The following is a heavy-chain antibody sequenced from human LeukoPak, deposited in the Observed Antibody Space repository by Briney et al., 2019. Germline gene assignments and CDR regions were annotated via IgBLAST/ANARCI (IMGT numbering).Heavy chain of an antibody. D-gene: IGHD3-22*01. CDR3: ARDPYYSTAFDI. V-gene: IGHV1-2*06. CDR1: GYTFTGYY. CDR2: INLNSGGT. Sequence: ASVKVSCKASGYTFTGYYMHWVRQAPGQGLEWMGRINLNSGGTNYAQKFQGRVTMTRDTSISTAYMELSRLSADDTAVYYCARDPYYSTAFDIWGQGTMVTVSS. J-gene: IGHJ3*02.